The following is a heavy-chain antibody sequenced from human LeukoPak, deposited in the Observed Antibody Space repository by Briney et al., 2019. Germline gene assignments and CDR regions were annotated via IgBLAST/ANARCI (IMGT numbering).Heavy chain of an antibody. CDR3: ARVRQWLVQGAFDI. D-gene: IGHD6-19*01. CDR2: IIPIFGTA. V-gene: IGHV1-69*13. CDR1: GGTFGSYA. J-gene: IGHJ3*02. Sequence: SVKVSCKASGGTFGSYAISWVRQAPGQGLEWMGGIIPIFGTANYAQKFQGRVTITADESTSTAYMELSSLRSEDTAVYYCARVRQWLVQGAFDIWGQGTMVTVSS.